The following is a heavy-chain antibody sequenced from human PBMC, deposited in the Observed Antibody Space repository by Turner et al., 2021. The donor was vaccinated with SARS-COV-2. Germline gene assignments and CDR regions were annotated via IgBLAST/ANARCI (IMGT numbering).Heavy chain of an antibody. V-gene: IGHV3-23*01. J-gene: IGHJ6*02. D-gene: IGHD1-20*01. CDR1: GFTFGTYA. Sequence: EVQLFQSGGGLVQPGGALRLSCASSGFTFGTYAMNWVPPAPGKGLEWGAAISGGEGGTYYADSVKGLFTVSRDNSKNTLYLQMNSLRAEDTAVYYCARDRIVRNWNDVPKPTYGMDVWGQGTTVTVSS. CDR3: ARDRIVRNWNDVPKPTYGMDV. CDR2: ISGGEGGT.